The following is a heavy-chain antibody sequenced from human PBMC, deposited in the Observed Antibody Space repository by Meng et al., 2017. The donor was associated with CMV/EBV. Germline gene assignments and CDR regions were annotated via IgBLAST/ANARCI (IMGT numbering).Heavy chain of an antibody. D-gene: IGHD6-19*01. CDR3: AKALAGTGPFQH. V-gene: IGHV3-23*03. J-gene: IGHJ1*01. CDR2: LYSGGSST. CDR1: GFTFSSYA. Sequence: ETLSLTCAASGFTFSSYAMSWARQAPGKGLEWVSVLYSGGSSTNYADSVKGRFTISRDKSKNTLYLQMNSLRAEDTAVYYCAKALAGTGPFQHWGQGTLVTVSS.